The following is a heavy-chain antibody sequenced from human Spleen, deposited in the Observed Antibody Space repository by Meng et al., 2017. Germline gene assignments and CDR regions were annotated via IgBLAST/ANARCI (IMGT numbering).Heavy chain of an antibody. Sequence: QLQLQESGPGLVKPSETLSPTCAVSGGSISSNNWWSWVRQPPGKGLEWIGEIYHSGRTNYNPSLKSRVTISLDTSRNQFSLKLTSVTAADTAVYYCSRRINTAGGWFDSWGQGTLVTVSS. CDR2: IYHSGRT. D-gene: IGHD5-18*01. CDR1: GGSISSNNW. J-gene: IGHJ5*01. CDR3: SRRINTAGGWFDS. V-gene: IGHV4-4*02.